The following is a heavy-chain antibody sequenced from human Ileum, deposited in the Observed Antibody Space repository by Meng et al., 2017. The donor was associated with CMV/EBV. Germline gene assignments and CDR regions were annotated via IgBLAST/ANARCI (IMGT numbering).Heavy chain of an antibody. V-gene: IGHV3-30*04. J-gene: IGHJ3*02. CDR3: AREAFLDDFDI. CDR2: VSPDGGNS. CDR1: GFTFNIFA. D-gene: IGHD3-3*02. Sequence: GESLKISCAASGFTFNIFAIHWVRQTPGKGLEWVGFVSPDGGNSFFAGSVRGRFTVSRDNSENTVFLHMNSLSVEDTAIYYCAREAFLDDFDIWGQGTMVTVSS.